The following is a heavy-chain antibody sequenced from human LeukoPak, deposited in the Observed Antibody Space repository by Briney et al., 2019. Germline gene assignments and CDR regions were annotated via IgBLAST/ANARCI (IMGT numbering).Heavy chain of an antibody. CDR3: AREVGA. D-gene: IGHD1-26*01. Sequence: PGGSLSLSCTVSGIDVSSNYISWVRQAPGKGLEWVSVTYVSGNTYYADSVKGRFIVSRDNSKNTLYLEMNSLRVEDTGVYYCAREVGAWGQGPLVTVSS. V-gene: IGHV3-66*01. CDR2: TYVSGNT. J-gene: IGHJ5*02. CDR1: GIDVSSNY.